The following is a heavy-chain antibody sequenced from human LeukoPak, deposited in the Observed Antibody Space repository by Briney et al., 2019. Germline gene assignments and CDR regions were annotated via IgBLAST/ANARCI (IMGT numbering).Heavy chain of an antibody. Sequence: QTGGSLRLSCAASGFTFSSYAMSWVRQAPGKGLEWVSAISGSGGSTYYADSVKGRFTISRDNSKNTLYLQMNSLRAEDTAVYYCAKDVLRFLVLFQHWGQGTLVTVSS. V-gene: IGHV3-23*01. CDR2: ISGSGGST. CDR1: GFTFSSYA. J-gene: IGHJ1*01. CDR3: AKDVLRFLVLFQH. D-gene: IGHD3-3*01.